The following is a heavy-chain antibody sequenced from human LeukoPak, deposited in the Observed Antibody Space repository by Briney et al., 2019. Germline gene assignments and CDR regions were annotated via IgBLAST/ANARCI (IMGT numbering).Heavy chain of an antibody. CDR2: INPNSGGT. CDR3: ARVRGLYYDSSGYLFDY. V-gene: IGHV1-2*06. J-gene: IGHJ4*02. D-gene: IGHD3-22*01. Sequence: ASVKVSCKASGYTFTGYYMHWVRQAPGQGLEWMGRINPNSGGTNYAQKFQGRVTMTRDTSISTAYMELSRLRSDDTAVYYCARVRGLYYDSSGYLFDYRGQGTLVTVSS. CDR1: GYTFTGYY.